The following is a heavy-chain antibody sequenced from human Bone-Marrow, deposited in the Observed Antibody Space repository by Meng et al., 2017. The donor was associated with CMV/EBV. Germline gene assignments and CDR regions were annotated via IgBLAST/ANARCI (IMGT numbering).Heavy chain of an antibody. CDR1: GYTFTGYN. D-gene: IGHD2-2*01. CDR2: INPSGGST. J-gene: IGHJ6*02. Sequence: ASVKVSCKASGYTFTGYNIHWVRQAPGQGLDWMGWINPSGGSTSYAQKFQGRVTMTRDTSTSTVYMELSSLRSEDTAVYYCAGRALGYCSSTSCYGYYYYGRDVWGQGNTVNV. V-gene: IGHV1-46*01. CDR3: AGRALGYCSSTSCYGYYYYGRDV.